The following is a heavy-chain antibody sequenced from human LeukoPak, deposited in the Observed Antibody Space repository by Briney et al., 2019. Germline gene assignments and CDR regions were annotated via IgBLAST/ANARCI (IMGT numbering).Heavy chain of an antibody. CDR3: ARLQWGGFGELLFDY. J-gene: IGHJ4*02. D-gene: IGHD3-10*01. CDR1: GGSISSYY. Sequence: SETLSLTCTVSGGSISSYYWSWIRQPPGKGPEWIGYIYYSGSTNYNPSLKSRVTISVDTSKNQFSLKLSSVTAADTAVYYCARLQWGGFGELLFDYWGQGTLVTVSS. CDR2: IYYSGST. V-gene: IGHV4-59*01.